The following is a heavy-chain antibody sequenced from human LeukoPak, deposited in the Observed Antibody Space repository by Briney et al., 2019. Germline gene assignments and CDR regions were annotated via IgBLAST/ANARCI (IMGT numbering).Heavy chain of an antibody. V-gene: IGHV4-59*02. CDR1: GASVSSSH. CDR3: SEGYFEPFDH. Sequence: SETLSLTCLVSGASVSSSHWNWIRQLPGKGLEWIGCLSYTGKTDYNPSLTSRVTISLDTSKNQVSLKLKYLTAADTAVYYCSEGYFEPFDHWGQGISVTVSS. J-gene: IGHJ4*02. CDR2: LSYTGKT. D-gene: IGHD5-24*01.